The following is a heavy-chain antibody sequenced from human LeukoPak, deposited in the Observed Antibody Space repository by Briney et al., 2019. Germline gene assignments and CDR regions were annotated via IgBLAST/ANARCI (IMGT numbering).Heavy chain of an antibody. D-gene: IGHD7-27*01. CDR1: GDSVSSKSVS. CDR2: TRYRSTWMT. V-gene: IGHV6-1*01. J-gene: IGHJ4*02. Sequence: SQTLSLTCAISGDSVSSKSVSWSWIRQSPSGGLEFLGRTRYRSTWMTFYSLSEQSRMTINADTSRNHVSLRLNSVTPEDTALYYCVRDFNWGFDYWGQGTLVTVSS. CDR3: VRDFNWGFDY.